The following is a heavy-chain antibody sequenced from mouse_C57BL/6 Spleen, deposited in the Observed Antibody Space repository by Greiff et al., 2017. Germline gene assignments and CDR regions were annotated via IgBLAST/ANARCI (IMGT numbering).Heavy chain of an antibody. J-gene: IGHJ3*01. D-gene: IGHD4-1*02. CDR1: GYTFTSYT. CDR2: INPSSGYT. Sequence: QVQLQQSGAELARPGASVKMSCKASGYTFTSYTMHWVKQRPGQGLEWIGYINPSSGYTKYNQKFKDKATLTADKSSSTAYMQLRSLTSEDSAVYYCARPSTGLWFAYWGQGTLVTVSA. CDR3: ARPSTGLWFAY. V-gene: IGHV1-4*01.